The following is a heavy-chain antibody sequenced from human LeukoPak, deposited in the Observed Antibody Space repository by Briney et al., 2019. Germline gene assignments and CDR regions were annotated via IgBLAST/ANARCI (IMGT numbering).Heavy chain of an antibody. CDR3: ARYKDSSGWYGWFDP. Sequence: ASVKVSCKASGYTFTGYYMHWVRQAPGQGLEWMGWINPNSGGTNYAQKFQGRVTMTRDTSTSTAYMELSRLRSDDTAVYYCARYKDSSGWYGWFDPWGQGTLVTVSS. CDR1: GYTFTGYY. V-gene: IGHV1-2*02. J-gene: IGHJ5*02. D-gene: IGHD6-19*01. CDR2: INPNSGGT.